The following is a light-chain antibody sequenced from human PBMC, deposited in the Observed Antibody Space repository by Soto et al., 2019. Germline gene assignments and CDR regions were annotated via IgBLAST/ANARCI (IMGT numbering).Light chain of an antibody. CDR2: DND. CDR1: SSNIGNNY. CDR3: GAWDSILSGGV. V-gene: IGLV1-51*01. Sequence: QSVLTQPPSVSAAPGQKVTISCSGSSSNIGNNYVSWYRQFPGTAPKLLIYDNDKRPSGLPDRFSGSKSGTSATLGITGLQAGDEADYYCGAWDSILSGGVFGGGTKLTVL. J-gene: IGLJ2*01.